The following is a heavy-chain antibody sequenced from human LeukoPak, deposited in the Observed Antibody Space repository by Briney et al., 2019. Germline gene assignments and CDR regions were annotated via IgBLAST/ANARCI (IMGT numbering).Heavy chain of an antibody. CDR2: ISGSGGST. J-gene: IGHJ4*02. V-gene: IGHV3-23*01. Sequence: PGGSLRLSCAASGFTFSSYAMSWVRQAPGKGLEWVSAISGSGGSTYYADSVKGRFTISRDNSKNTLYLQMNSLRAEDTAVYYCAKDRCSGGSCQEAPYYFDYWGQGTLVTISS. CDR3: AKDRCSGGSCQEAPYYFDY. D-gene: IGHD2-15*01. CDR1: GFTFSSYA.